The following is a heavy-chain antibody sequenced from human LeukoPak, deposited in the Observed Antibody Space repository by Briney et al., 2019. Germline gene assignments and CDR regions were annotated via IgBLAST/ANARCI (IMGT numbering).Heavy chain of an antibody. D-gene: IGHD3-22*01. V-gene: IGHV3-21*01. CDR2: ISSSSSYI. Sequence: GGSLRLSCAASGFTFSSYSMNWVRQAPGKGLEWASSISSSSSYIYYADSVKGRFTISRDNAKNSLYLQMNSLRAEDTAVYYCARDYYDSSGYYVLLGYWGQGTLVTVSS. CDR1: GFTFSSYS. CDR3: ARDYYDSSGYYVLLGY. J-gene: IGHJ4*02.